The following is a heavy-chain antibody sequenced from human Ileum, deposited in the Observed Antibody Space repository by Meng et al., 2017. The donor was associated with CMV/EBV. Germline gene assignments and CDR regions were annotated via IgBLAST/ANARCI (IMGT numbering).Heavy chain of an antibody. CDR1: GDTLIGYY. CDR2: INLNSGDT. CDR3: ARERAGVAGFDP. V-gene: IGHV1-2*02. J-gene: IGHJ5*02. D-gene: IGHD3-10*01. Sequence: CKASGDTLIGYYMHWVRRAPGQGLEWMGWINLNSGDTKYAQNFQGRVTMTRDTSISTGNMELSSLRSDDTAVYYCARERAGVAGFDPWGQGTLVTVSS.